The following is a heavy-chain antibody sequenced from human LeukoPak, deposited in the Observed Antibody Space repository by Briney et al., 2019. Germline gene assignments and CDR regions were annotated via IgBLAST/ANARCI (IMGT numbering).Heavy chain of an antibody. V-gene: IGHV3-23*01. CDR1: GFTFSSYA. D-gene: IGHD2-2*01. J-gene: IGHJ4*02. CDR3: TKTDLGIVPAAKIDY. CDR2: ISGSGGST. Sequence: GGSLRLSCAASGFTFSSYAVSWVRQAPGKGPEWVSAISGSGGSTYYADSVKGRFTISRDNSKNTLYLQMNSLRAEDTAVYYCTKTDLGIVPAAKIDYWGQGTLVTVSS.